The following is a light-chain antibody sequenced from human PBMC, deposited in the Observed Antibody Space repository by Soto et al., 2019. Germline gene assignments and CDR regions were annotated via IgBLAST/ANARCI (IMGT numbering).Light chain of an antibody. CDR3: QQYITWPPWT. Sequence: EIVLSQSPGTLSLSPGERATLSCRASQSVSSSYLAWYQQKPGQAPRLLIYGASSRATGIPDRFSGSGSGTDFTLTISSLEPEDFAVYYCQQYITWPPWTFGQGTKVDIK. J-gene: IGKJ1*01. CDR1: QSVSSSY. CDR2: GAS. V-gene: IGKV3-20*01.